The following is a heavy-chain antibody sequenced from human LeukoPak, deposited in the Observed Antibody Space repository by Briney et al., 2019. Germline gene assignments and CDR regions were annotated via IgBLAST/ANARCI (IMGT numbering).Heavy chain of an antibody. V-gene: IGHV4-39*07. CDR2: INHSGST. Sequence: SETLSLTCTVSGGSISSSSYYWGWIRQPPGKGLEWIGEINHSGSTNYNPSLKSRVTISVDTSKNQFSLKLSSVTAADTAVYYCARMGYCSSTSCYTWVWFDPWGQGTLVTVSS. CDR3: ARMGYCSSTSCYTWVWFDP. J-gene: IGHJ5*02. D-gene: IGHD2-2*02. CDR1: GGSISSSSYY.